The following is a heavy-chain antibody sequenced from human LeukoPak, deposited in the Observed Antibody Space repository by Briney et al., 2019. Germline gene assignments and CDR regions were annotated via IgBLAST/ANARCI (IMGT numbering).Heavy chain of an antibody. J-gene: IGHJ3*02. CDR3: AKVSGYSSSWSAENPGGAFDI. Sequence: AGRSLRLSCAASGFIFTDYWMHWVRQAPGKGLEWVSGISWNSGSIGYADSVKGRFTISRDNAKNSLYLQMNSLRAEDTALYYCAKVSGYSSSWSAENPGGAFDIWGQGTMVTVSS. CDR1: GFIFTDYW. V-gene: IGHV3-9*01. D-gene: IGHD6-13*01. CDR2: ISWNSGSI.